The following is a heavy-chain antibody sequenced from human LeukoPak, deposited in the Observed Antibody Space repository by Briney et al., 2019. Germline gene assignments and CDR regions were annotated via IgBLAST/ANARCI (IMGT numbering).Heavy chain of an antibody. V-gene: IGHV3-21*01. D-gene: IGHD6-13*01. CDR1: GFTFSSYS. CDR3: ARSWLLAAAGTYDY. J-gene: IGHJ4*02. CDR2: ISSSSSYI. Sequence: GGSLRLSCAASGFTFSSYSMNWVRQAPGKGLEWVPSISSSSSYIYYADSVKGRFTISRDNAKNSLYLQMNSLRAEDTAVYYCARSWLLAAAGTYDYWGQGTLVTVSS.